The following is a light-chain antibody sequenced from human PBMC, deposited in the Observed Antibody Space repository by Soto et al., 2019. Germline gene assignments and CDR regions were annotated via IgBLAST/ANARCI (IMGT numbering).Light chain of an antibody. CDR2: DAS. J-gene: IGKJ3*01. Sequence: EIVLTQSPGTLSLSPGERATLSCRASQSVSNNYLAWYQQKPGQAPRLLIYDASNRATDIPDRFSGSGSGTDFTLTISRLEAEDFALYYCQEYSSSPPATFGPGTKVDIK. CDR3: QEYSSSPPAT. CDR1: QSVSNNY. V-gene: IGKV3-20*01.